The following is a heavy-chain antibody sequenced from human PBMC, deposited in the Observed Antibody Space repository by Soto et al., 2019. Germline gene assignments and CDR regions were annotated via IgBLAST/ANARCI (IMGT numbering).Heavy chain of an antibody. D-gene: IGHD3-22*01. V-gene: IGHV4-39*01. CDR1: GGSISISSYY. CDR2: IYYSGST. J-gene: IGHJ4*02. CDR3: ASLGNHYYDSSGYRDYSDY. Sequence: SETLSLTCTVSGGSISISSYYWGCIRQPPGKGLEWIGSIYYSGSTYYNPSLKSRVTISVDTSKNQFSLKLSSVTAADTAVYYCASLGNHYYDSSGYRDYSDYWGQGTLVTVSS.